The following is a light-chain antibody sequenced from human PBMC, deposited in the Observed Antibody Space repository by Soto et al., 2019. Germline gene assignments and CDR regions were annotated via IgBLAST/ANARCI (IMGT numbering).Light chain of an antibody. V-gene: IGKV3-15*01. Sequence: EIVLTQSPATLSVSPGERATLSCRASLSVNQKLGWYQQKPGQAPRLLIYVASYRATGIPARFSGSGSGTEYTLTISNLQAEDFAVYYCQQFNNWPHTFGQGTRLEIK. CDR2: VAS. J-gene: IGKJ2*01. CDR1: LSVNQK. CDR3: QQFNNWPHT.